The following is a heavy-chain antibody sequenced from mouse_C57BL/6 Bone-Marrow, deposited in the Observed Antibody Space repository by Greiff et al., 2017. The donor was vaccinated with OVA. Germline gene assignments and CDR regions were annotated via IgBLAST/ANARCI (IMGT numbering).Heavy chain of an antibody. D-gene: IGHD3-3*01. V-gene: IGHV1-64*01. J-gene: IGHJ3*01. CDR1: GYTFTSYC. Sequence: QVQLQQPGAELVKPGASVKLSCKASGYTFTSYCMHWVKQRPGQGLEWIGMIHPNSGSTNYNEKFKSKATLTVDKSSSTAYMQLSSLTSEDSAVYYCAREGGPAWFAYWGQGTLVTVSA. CDR3: AREGGPAWFAY. CDR2: IHPNSGST.